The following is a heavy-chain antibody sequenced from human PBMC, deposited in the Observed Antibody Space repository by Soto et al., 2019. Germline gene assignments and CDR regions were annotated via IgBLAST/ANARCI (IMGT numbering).Heavy chain of an antibody. Sequence: SETLSLTCTVSGGSISSSSYYWDWIRQPPGKGLEWIGSIYYSGSSYYNPSLKSRVTISVDTSKNQFSLKLSSVTAADTAVYYCASRKVTTTEVWFDPWGQGNQVTVSS. CDR1: GGSISSSSYY. CDR3: ASRKVTTTEVWFDP. J-gene: IGHJ5*02. V-gene: IGHV4-39*01. D-gene: IGHD4-17*01. CDR2: IYYSGSS.